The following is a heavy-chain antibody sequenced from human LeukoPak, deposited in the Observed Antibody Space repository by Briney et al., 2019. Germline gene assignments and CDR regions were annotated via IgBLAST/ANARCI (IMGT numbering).Heavy chain of an antibody. V-gene: IGHV1-18*01. D-gene: IGHD4-23*01. CDR3: ARVETTVETLFDY. Sequence: ASVKVSCRASGYTFTSYGISWVRQAPGQGLEWMGWINTYNGNTNYGQKLQGRVTMTTDTSTSTAYMELRSLRSDDTAVFYCARVETTVETLFDYWGQGTLVTVSS. CDR1: GYTFTSYG. CDR2: INTYNGNT. J-gene: IGHJ4*02.